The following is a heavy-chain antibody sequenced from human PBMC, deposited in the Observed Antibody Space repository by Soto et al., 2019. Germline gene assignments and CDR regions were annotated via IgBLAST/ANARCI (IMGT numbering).Heavy chain of an antibody. Sequence: ASVKVSCKASGYTFTSYGLSWVRQAPGHGLEWMGWISTYKGYTNYAEKFQGRVTMTTETSTSTAYMEVRSLRSDDTAVYYCARRNDRRVYYYYGLDVWGQGTAVTVSS. CDR1: GYTFTSYG. J-gene: IGHJ6*02. CDR2: ISTYKGYT. D-gene: IGHD3-22*01. CDR3: ARRNDRRVYYYYGLDV. V-gene: IGHV1-18*01.